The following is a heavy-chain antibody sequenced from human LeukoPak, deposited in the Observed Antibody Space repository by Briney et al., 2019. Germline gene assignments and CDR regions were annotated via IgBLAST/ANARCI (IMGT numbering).Heavy chain of an antibody. J-gene: IGHJ4*02. V-gene: IGHV4-61*02. D-gene: IGHD3-22*01. CDR1: GGSISSGSYY. CDR2: IYTSGST. Sequence: PSQTLSLTCTVSGGSISSGSYYWSWIRQPAGKGLEWIGRIYTSGSTNYNPSLKSRVTISVDTSKNQFSPKLSSVTAADTAVYYCARDGDSSGYLDYWGQGTLVTVSS. CDR3: ARDGDSSGYLDY.